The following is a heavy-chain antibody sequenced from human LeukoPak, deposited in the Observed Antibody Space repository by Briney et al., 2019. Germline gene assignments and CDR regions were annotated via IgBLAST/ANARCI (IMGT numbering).Heavy chain of an antibody. CDR1: GGSVSSTSYY. V-gene: IGHV4-39*01. D-gene: IGHD2-15*01. Sequence: SETLSLTCTVSGGSVSSTSYYWGWIRESPGKGLVWIGCIYYTGSTYYNPSLRSRVTISVDTSKNQFSLKLTSVTAADTAVYYCARHRGYCSGSRCYSVWFDPWGQGTLVTVSS. CDR2: IYYTGST. CDR3: ARHRGYCSGSRCYSVWFDP. J-gene: IGHJ5*02.